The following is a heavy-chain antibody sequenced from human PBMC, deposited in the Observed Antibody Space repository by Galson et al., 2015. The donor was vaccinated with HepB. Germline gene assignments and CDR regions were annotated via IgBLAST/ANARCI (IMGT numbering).Heavy chain of an antibody. CDR1: GGSFSGYY. CDR3: ARGRIQYSSSPGARGDY. CDR2: INHSGST. V-gene: IGHV4-34*01. Sequence: TLSLTCAVYGGSFSGYYWSWIRQPPGKGLEWIGEINHSGSTNYNPSLKSRVTISVDTSKNQFSLKLSSVTAADTAVYYCARGRIQYSSSPGARGDYWGQGTLVTVSS. J-gene: IGHJ4*02. D-gene: IGHD6-6*01.